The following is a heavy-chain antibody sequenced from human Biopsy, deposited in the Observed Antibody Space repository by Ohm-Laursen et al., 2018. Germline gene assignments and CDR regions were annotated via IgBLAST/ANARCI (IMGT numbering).Heavy chain of an antibody. CDR3: ARATNSTGWPYYYFYGMDV. V-gene: IGHV4-59*01. D-gene: IGHD2/OR15-2a*01. J-gene: IGHJ6*02. Sequence: TLSLTWAVSGDSIGTFYWNWIRQTPGKGLEWIGYIYYSGSTNYNPSLKSRVTISVDTSKNQFSLRLNSVTATDTAVYYCARATNSTGWPYYYFYGMDVWGQGTTVTVSS. CDR2: IYYSGST. CDR1: GDSIGTFY.